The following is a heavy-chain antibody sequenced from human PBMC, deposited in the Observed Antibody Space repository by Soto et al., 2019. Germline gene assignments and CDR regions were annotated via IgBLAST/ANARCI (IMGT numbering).Heavy chain of an antibody. CDR2: INHSGST. J-gene: IGHJ6*02. CDR3: ARTMVRGVIITCYYYYYGMDV. V-gene: IGHV4-34*01. CDR1: GESFSGYY. Sequence: SETLSLTCAVYGESFSGYYWSWIRQPPGKGLEWIGEINHSGSTNYNLSLKSRVTISVDTSKNQFSLKLSSVTAADTAVYYCARTMVRGVIITCYYYYYGMDVWGQGTTVTVSS. D-gene: IGHD3-10*01.